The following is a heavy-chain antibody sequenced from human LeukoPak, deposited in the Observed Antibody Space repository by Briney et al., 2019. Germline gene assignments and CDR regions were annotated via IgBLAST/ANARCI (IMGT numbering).Heavy chain of an antibody. CDR3: ARDPYYGSGSYRIFDY. CDR2: ISSSTSLI. V-gene: IGHV3-21*01. D-gene: IGHD3-10*01. J-gene: IGHJ4*02. CDR1: GFTFSSYS. Sequence: GGSLRLSCAASGFTFSSYSMNWVRQAPGKGLEWVSSISSSTSLIYYADSVKGRFTISRDNAKNSLYLQMSSLRAEDTAIYYCARDPYYGSGSYRIFDYWGQGTLVTVSS.